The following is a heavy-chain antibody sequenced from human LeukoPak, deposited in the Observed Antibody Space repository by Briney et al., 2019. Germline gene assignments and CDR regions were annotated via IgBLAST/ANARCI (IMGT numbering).Heavy chain of an antibody. Sequence: SDTLSLPCNVFVGSIRSRYYYWGWIRQPPGKGLEWIGSIDYTGSTYYNPSLKGRGTMSVDTSNNQFSLKLTSATATDTAVYYCVRLFYYDTSGPPSWGQGTLVTVSS. CDR2: IDYTGST. V-gene: IGHV4-39*01. CDR3: VRLFYYDTSGPPS. J-gene: IGHJ5*02. D-gene: IGHD3-22*01. CDR1: VGSIRSRYYY.